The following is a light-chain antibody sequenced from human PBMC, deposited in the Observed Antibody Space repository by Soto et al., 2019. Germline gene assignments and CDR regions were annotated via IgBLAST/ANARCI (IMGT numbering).Light chain of an antibody. CDR3: QQRYNWPLT. Sequence: EIVLTQSPGTLYFSPGEIATLSCRASQSVSNYIAWYQQKAGQAPRLLIYDASNRATGIPARFSGSGSGTDFTLAISSLEPEDFAIYYCQQRYNWPLTFGGGTKVEIK. V-gene: IGKV3-11*01. J-gene: IGKJ4*01. CDR1: QSVSNY. CDR2: DAS.